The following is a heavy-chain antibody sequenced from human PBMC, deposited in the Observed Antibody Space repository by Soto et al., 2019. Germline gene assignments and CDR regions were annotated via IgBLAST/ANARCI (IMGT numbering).Heavy chain of an antibody. CDR1: GGTFSSYA. J-gene: IGHJ6*02. CDR3: ARDRRATIFGVVYYYGMDV. V-gene: IGHV1-69*01. CDR2: IIPIFGTA. Sequence: QVQLVQSGAEVKKPGSSVKVSCKASGGTFSSYAISWVRQAPGQGLEWMGGIIPIFGTANYAQKFQGRVTITADESTSTAYMERSSLRSEDTAVYCCARDRRATIFGVVYYYGMDVWGQGTTVTVSS. D-gene: IGHD3-3*01.